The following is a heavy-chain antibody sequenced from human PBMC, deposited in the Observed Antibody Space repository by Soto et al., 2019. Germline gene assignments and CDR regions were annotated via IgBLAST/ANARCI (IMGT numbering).Heavy chain of an antibody. J-gene: IGHJ5*02. Sequence: ASVEVSCKXSGYTFTSYYMHWVRQAPGQGLEWMGIINPSGGSTSYAQKFQGRVTMTRDTSTSTVYMELSSLRSEDTAVYYCARRRELYSGSYYDHDWFDPWGQGTLVTVSS. CDR1: GYTFTSYY. D-gene: IGHD1-26*01. CDR2: INPSGGST. CDR3: ARRRELYSGSYYDHDWFDP. V-gene: IGHV1-46*01.